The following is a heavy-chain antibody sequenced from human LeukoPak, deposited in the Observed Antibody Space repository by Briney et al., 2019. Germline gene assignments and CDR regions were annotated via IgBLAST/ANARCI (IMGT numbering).Heavy chain of an antibody. CDR2: IYHSGHT. J-gene: IGHJ5*02. D-gene: IGHD2/OR15-2a*01. CDR3: ARHPFQYPFDH. Sequence: SETLSLTCTVSGASVSSDYWSWIRQSPGKGLEWIGYIYHSGHTMSNPSLKSRVSLSLDTSNNQFSPKLSSVTAADTAVYYCARHPFQYPFDHWGQGTVVSVSS. V-gene: IGHV4-59*08. CDR1: GASVSSDY.